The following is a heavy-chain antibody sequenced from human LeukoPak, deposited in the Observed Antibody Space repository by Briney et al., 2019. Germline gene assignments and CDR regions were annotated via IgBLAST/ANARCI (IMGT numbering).Heavy chain of an antibody. J-gene: IGHJ4*02. D-gene: IGHD3-10*01. CDR3: ARIRRWAAGYYYGSGSKIGYFDY. CDR1: GGSISSKNYY. V-gene: IGHV4-39*07. Sequence: PSETLSLTCTVSGGSISSKNYYWGWIRQSPGKGLEWIESIYYSGKTEYNPSLKSRVTISVDTSKNQFSLKLSSVTAADTAVYYCARIRRWAAGYYYGSGSKIGYFDYWGQGTLVTVSS. CDR2: IYYSGKT.